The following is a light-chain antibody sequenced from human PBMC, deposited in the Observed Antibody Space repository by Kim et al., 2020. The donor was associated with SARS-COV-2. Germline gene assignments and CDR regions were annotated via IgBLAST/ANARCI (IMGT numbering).Light chain of an antibody. Sequence: SVNLTCARSSEHNSYARAWYQQPREEGPRFLMRLYGDGRHTKGDGNPDRLSGCHSGAVPFLTISSLQAEDGADKYCQTLGRGGVLFGGGTRLTVL. CDR2: LYGDGRH. CDR1: SEHNSYA. CDR3: QTLGRGGVL. J-gene: IGLJ2*01. V-gene: IGLV4-69*01.